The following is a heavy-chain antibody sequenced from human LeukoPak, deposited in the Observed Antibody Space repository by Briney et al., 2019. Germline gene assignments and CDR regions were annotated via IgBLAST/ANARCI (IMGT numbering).Heavy chain of an antibody. J-gene: IGHJ4*02. V-gene: IGHV4-34*01. CDR3: ARGSIPDSSLSGYYFDY. CDR1: GGSFSGEY. Sequence: SGTLSLPGAVYGGSFSGEYWSGIRPPPGKGREWIGEINHSGSTHYNPSLKSRVTISVDTSKNQFSLKLSSVAAADTAVYYCARGSIPDSSLSGYYFDYWGQGTLVTVSS. D-gene: IGHD6-6*01. CDR2: INHSGST.